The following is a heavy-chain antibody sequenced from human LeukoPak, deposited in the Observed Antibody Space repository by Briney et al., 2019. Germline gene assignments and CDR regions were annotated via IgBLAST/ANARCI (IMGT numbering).Heavy chain of an antibody. CDR2: ISRNSGSI. D-gene: IGHD3-9*01. Sequence: GGSLRLSCAASGFTFDDYAMHWVRQAPGKGLEWVSGISRNSGSIGYADSVKGRFTISRDNAKNSLYLQMNSLRAEDTALYYCAKDNYDILTGYSDWGQGTLVTVSS. J-gene: IGHJ4*02. V-gene: IGHV3-9*01. CDR3: AKDNYDILTGYSD. CDR1: GFTFDDYA.